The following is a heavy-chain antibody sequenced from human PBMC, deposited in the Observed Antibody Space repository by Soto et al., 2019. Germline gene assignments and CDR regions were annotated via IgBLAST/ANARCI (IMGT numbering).Heavy chain of an antibody. CDR2: IYYSGST. Sequence: QVQLQESGPGLVKPSETLSLTCTVSGGSVSSGSYYCSWIRQPPGKGLEWIGYIYYSGSTNYNPSLKRRVTILVDTSKNQSSLKLSSVPAADTAVYYCAGGLDMITFGGVIGIAYFDYWGQGTLVTVSS. CDR1: GGSVSSGSYY. V-gene: IGHV4-61*01. J-gene: IGHJ4*02. CDR3: AGGLDMITFGGVIGIAYFDY. D-gene: IGHD3-16*02.